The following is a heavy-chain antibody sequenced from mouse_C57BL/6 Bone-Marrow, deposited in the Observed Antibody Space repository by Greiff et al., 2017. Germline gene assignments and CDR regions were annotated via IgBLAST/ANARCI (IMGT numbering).Heavy chain of an antibody. D-gene: IGHD1-1*01. V-gene: IGHV1-9*01. J-gene: IGHJ2*02. CDR3: ARDGIFGYYYGSSYDFDY. CDR1: GYTFTGYW. CDR2: ILPGSGST. Sequence: QVQLQQSGAELMKPGASVKLSCKATGYTFTGYWIEWVKQRPGHGLEWIGEILPGSGSTNYNEKFKGKATFTADTSSNTAYMQLSSLTTEDSAMYYCARDGIFGYYYGSSYDFDYWGQGTSLTVSS.